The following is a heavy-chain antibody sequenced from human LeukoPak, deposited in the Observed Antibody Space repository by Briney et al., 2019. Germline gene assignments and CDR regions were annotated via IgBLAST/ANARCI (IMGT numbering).Heavy chain of an antibody. J-gene: IGHJ4*02. Sequence: GGSLRLSCAASGFTFSSYWMIWVRQAPGKGLEWVANIKQDGSEKYYVDSVKGRFTISRDNAKNSLYLQMNSLRAEDTAVYYCAKAVAYFFDSSGYPFDYWGQGTLVTVSS. CDR3: AKAVAYFFDSSGYPFDY. V-gene: IGHV3-7*03. CDR2: IKQDGSEK. CDR1: GFTFSSYW. D-gene: IGHD3-22*01.